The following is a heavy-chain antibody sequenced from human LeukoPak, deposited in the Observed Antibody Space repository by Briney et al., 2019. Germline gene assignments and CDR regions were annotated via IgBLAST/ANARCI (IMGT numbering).Heavy chain of an antibody. D-gene: IGHD3-22*01. Sequence: SVKVSCKASGGTFSSYAISWVRQAPGQGLEWMGRIIPIFGTANYAQKFQDRVTITTDESTSTAYMELSSLRSEDTAVYYCASADSSGYYPHDYWGQGTLVTVSS. CDR1: GGTFSSYA. J-gene: IGHJ4*02. V-gene: IGHV1-69*05. CDR2: IIPIFGTA. CDR3: ASADSSGYYPHDY.